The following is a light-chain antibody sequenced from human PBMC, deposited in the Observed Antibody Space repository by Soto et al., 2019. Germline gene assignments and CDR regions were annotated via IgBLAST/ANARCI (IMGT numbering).Light chain of an antibody. Sequence: QSALTQPRSVSGSPGQSVTISCTGTSRDVGGYNYVSWYQHHPGKAPKSMIYDVSKRPSGVPDRFSGSKSGNTASLTIPGLQAEDEADYYCRSYAGSYTWVFGGGTKLTVL. V-gene: IGLV2-11*01. CDR1: SRDVGGYNY. J-gene: IGLJ3*02. CDR3: RSYAGSYTWV. CDR2: DVS.